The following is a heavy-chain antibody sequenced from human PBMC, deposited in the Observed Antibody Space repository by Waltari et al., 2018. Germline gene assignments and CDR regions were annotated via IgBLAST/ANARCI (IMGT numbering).Heavy chain of an antibody. CDR1: GVSTSTYS. CDR2: IHYSGSS. V-gene: IGHV4-59*01. CDR3: ARADTSTSYFYYYMDV. D-gene: IGHD1-26*01. Sequence: QVQLQESGPGLVKPSETLSLTCPVSGVSTSTYSYSWVRQSPGKGREWMGYIHYSGSSVYNPSLRSRVAISLDTPNNQFSLRLRSVTAADAAIYYCARADTSTSYFYYYMDVWGKGTTVTVSS. J-gene: IGHJ6*03.